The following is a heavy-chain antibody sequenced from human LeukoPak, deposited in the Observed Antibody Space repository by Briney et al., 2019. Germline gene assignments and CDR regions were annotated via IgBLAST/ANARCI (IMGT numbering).Heavy chain of an antibody. CDR1: GYTFTSYY. D-gene: IGHD2-2*01. CDR2: INPNSGNS. Sequence: ASVKVSCKASGYTFTSYYMHWVRQAPGQGLEWMGWINPNSGNSGYAQKFQGRMTITRDTSINTAYMELSSLRSEDTAVYYCARVIVVVAAARIWFDPWGQGTLVTVSS. V-gene: IGHV1-8*03. CDR3: ARVIVVVAAARIWFDP. J-gene: IGHJ5*02.